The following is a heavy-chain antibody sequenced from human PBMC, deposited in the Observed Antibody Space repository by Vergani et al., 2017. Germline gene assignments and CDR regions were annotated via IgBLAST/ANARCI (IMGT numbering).Heavy chain of an antibody. J-gene: IGHJ4*02. V-gene: IGHV3-11*04. Sequence: QVHLVESGGGLVKPGGSLRLPCAASGFPFSDYYMNWVRQAPGKGLEWVSYISSSGTIIFYADPVKGRITIYRDNAKNSLYLQLNSLRVEDTAMYYCAREVAGDYWGQGTLVTVSS. D-gene: IGHD5-12*01. CDR2: ISSSGTII. CDR1: GFPFSDYY. CDR3: AREVAGDY.